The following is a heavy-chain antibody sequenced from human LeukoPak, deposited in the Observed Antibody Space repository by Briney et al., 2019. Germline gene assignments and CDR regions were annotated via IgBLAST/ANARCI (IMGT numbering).Heavy chain of an antibody. CDR2: IYWNDDK. CDR3: AHSNSGNWFDP. V-gene: IGHV2-5*01. D-gene: IGHD4-23*01. J-gene: IGHJ5*02. Sequence: TLSLTCTVSGGSISSYYWSWIRQPPGKALEWLALIYWNDDKRYSPSLKSRLTITKDTSKNQVVLTMTNMDPVDTATYYCAHSNSGNWFDPWGQGTLVTVSS. CDR1: GGSISSYYW.